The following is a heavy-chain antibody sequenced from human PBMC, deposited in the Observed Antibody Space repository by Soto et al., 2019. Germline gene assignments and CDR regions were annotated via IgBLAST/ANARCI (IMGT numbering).Heavy chain of an antibody. V-gene: IGHV3-23*01. CDR2: ISRSDGTT. CDR1: GFTFSNHA. CDR3: AKDRGPVAGPGYYFDY. Sequence: PGGSLRLSCAASGFTFSNHAMSWVRQGPGKGLECVSGISRSDGTTYYADSVKGRFTISRDNSKSTLSLQMNSLRAEDTAVYYCAKDRGPVAGPGYYFDYWGQGTLVTVYS. J-gene: IGHJ4*02. D-gene: IGHD6-19*01.